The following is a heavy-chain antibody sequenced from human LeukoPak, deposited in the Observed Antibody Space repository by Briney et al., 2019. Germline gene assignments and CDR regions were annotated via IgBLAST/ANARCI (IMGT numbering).Heavy chain of an antibody. CDR1: GGSISSYF. Sequence: SETLSLTCTVSGGSISSYFCSWIRQPAGKGLEWIGYIYYSGSTNYNPSLKSRVTISVDTSKNQFSLKLSSVTAAGTAVYYCARDPVPRDGYEYSDYWGQGTLVTVSS. V-gene: IGHV4-59*12. D-gene: IGHD5-24*01. CDR3: ARDPVPRDGYEYSDY. J-gene: IGHJ4*02. CDR2: IYYSGST.